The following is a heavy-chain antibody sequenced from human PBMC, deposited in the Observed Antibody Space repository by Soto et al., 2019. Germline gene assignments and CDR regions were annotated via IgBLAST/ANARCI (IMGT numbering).Heavy chain of an antibody. CDR3: AVNVEMATIINY. V-gene: IGHV1-69*13. CDR2: IIPIFGTA. CDR1: GGTFSSYA. Sequence: SVKVSCKASGGTFSSYAISWVRQAPGQGLEWMGGIIPIFGTANYAQKFQGRVTITADESTSTAYMELSSLRSEDTAVYYCAVNVEMATIINYWGQGTLVTVSS. D-gene: IGHD5-12*01. J-gene: IGHJ4*02.